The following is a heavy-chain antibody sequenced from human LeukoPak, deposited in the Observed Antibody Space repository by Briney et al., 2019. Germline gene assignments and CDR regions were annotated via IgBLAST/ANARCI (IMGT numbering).Heavy chain of an antibody. CDR3: SRQVVGNDY. V-gene: IGHV4-34*01. CDR1: GESSFSSYY. J-gene: IGHJ4*02. CDR2: INHSGYT. D-gene: IGHD3-22*01. Sequence: SETLSLTCAVYGESSFSSYYWSWIRQTPGGALEWIGEINHSGYTNYNPSLKSRVPLSIDTSKNQFSLRVTSATAADTAVYYCSRQVVGNDYWGQGTLVTVSS.